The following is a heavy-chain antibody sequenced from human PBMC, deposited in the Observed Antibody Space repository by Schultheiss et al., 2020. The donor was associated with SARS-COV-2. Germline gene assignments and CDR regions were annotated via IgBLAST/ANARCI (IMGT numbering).Heavy chain of an antibody. CDR1: GDSVSSNSAA. Sequence: SETLSLTCAISGDSVSSNSAAWNWIRQSPSRGLEWLGRTYYRSKWYNDYAVSVKSRITINPDTSKNQFSLQLNSVTPEDTAVYYCARHKTITIFGVVIGLNGFDPWGQGTLVTVSS. D-gene: IGHD3-3*01. J-gene: IGHJ5*02. CDR3: ARHKTITIFGVVIGLNGFDP. V-gene: IGHV6-1*01. CDR2: TYYRSKWYN.